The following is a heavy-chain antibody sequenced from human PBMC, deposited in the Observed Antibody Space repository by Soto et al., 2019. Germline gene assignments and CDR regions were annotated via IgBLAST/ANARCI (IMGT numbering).Heavy chain of an antibody. V-gene: IGHV1-24*01. D-gene: IGHD3-10*01. J-gene: IGHJ4*02. CDR1: GYTLTELF. Sequence: ASVKVSCKVSGYTLTELFMHWVRQAPGKGLEWMGGFDPEDGETIYAQKFQGRVTMTEDTYTDTACMELSSLRSEDTAVYYCATELGELLYFDYWGQGTLVTVSS. CDR2: FDPEDGET. CDR3: ATELGELLYFDY.